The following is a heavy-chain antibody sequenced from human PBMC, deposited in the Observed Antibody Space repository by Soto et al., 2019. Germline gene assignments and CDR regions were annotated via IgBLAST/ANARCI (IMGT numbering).Heavy chain of an antibody. CDR1: GFTFSSYE. Sequence: PGGSLILSCAASGFTFSSYEMNWVRQAPGKGLEWLSYISSVGSTVYYADSVKGRFTISRDSAKSSLYLQMNSLRAEDTALYYCAKEANNLNNFDYWGKGTLVTVSS. V-gene: IGHV3-48*03. J-gene: IGHJ4*02. CDR3: AKEANNLNNFDY. CDR2: ISSVGSTV. D-gene: IGHD1-20*01.